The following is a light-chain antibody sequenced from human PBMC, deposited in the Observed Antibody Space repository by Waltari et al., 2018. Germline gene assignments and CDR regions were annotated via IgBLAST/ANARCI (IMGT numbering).Light chain of an antibody. Sequence: QSALTQPASMYGSPGQSITISCTGTTSDIGAYNYVTWYQQHPGTAPQLIIYDVSHRPSGVSTRFSGSKSGNTASLTISGLLTEDEAEYYCSSYTTSSTLVVFGGGTKLTVL. CDR2: DVS. CDR3: SSYTTSSTLVV. J-gene: IGLJ3*02. V-gene: IGLV2-14*03. CDR1: TSDIGAYNY.